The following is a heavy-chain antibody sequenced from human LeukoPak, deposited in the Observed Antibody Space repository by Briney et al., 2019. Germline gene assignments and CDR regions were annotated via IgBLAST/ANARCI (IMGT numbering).Heavy chain of an antibody. CDR1: GFTFSNFA. D-gene: IGHD7-27*01. CDR3: AKVLVSFEPTLNWGCDY. V-gene: IGHV3-23*01. J-gene: IGHJ4*02. Sequence: GGSLRLSCAASGFTFSNFAMSWVRQAPGKGLEWVSAISGRGDSTFYADSVKGRFTISRDNSKNTLYLQMNSLRAEDTAVYYCAKVLVSFEPTLNWGCDYWGQGTLVTVSS. CDR2: ISGRGDST.